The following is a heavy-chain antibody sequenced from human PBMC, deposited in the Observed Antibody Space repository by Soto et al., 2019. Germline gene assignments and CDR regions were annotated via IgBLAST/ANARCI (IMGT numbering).Heavy chain of an antibody. Sequence: PSETLSLTCTVSGGSISSYYWSWIRQPPGKGLEWIGYIYYSGSTNYNPSLKSRVTISVDTSKNQFSLKLISVTAADTAVYYCARVHKPKSTVTTYYYYYYMDVWGKGTTVTVSS. CDR3: ARVHKPKSTVTTYYYYYYMDV. D-gene: IGHD4-4*01. CDR2: IYYSGST. J-gene: IGHJ6*03. CDR1: GGSISSYY. V-gene: IGHV4-59*01.